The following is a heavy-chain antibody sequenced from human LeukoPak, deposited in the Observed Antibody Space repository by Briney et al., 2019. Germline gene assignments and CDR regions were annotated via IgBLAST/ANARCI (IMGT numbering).Heavy chain of an antibody. D-gene: IGHD3-22*01. CDR2: IYTSGST. CDR3: AGYYYDSSGIYDY. V-gene: IGHV4-4*07. CDR1: GGSISSDY. J-gene: IGHJ4*02. Sequence: SETLSLTCTVSGGSISSDYWSWIGQPAGKGLEWIGRIYTSGSTNYNPSLKSRVTMSVDTSKNQFSLKLSSVTAADTAVYYCAGYYYDSSGIYDYWGQGTLVTVSS.